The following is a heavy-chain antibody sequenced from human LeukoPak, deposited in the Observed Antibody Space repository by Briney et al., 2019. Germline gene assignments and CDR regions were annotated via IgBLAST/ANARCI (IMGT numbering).Heavy chain of an antibody. J-gene: IGHJ4*02. CDR1: GFTFSNAW. Sequence: GGSLRLSCAASGFTFSNAWMSWVRQAPGKGLEWVSSISSSSSYIYYADSVKGRFTISRDNAKNSLYLQMNSLRAEDTAVYYCAREGGSYVIDYWGQGTLVTVSS. D-gene: IGHD1-26*01. CDR2: ISSSSSYI. CDR3: AREGGSYVIDY. V-gene: IGHV3-21*04.